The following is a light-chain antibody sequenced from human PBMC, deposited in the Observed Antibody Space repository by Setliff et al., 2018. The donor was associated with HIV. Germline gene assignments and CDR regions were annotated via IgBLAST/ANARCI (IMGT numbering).Light chain of an antibody. J-gene: IGLJ2*01. V-gene: IGLV2-23*02. CDR1: SSDVGNTLS. Sequence: QSVLTQPASVSGSPGQSITISCTGSSSDVGNTLSVSWYQQNVGEVPKLLIYEVDRRPSGISHRFSGSKSGNTASLTISGLQVEDEADYYCCSYGSCDIWVFGGGTKVTVL. CDR3: CSYGSCDIWV. CDR2: EVD.